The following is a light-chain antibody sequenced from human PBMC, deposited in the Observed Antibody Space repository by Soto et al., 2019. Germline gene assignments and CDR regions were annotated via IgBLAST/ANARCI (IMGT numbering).Light chain of an antibody. CDR3: QSYDSSLSGLYV. J-gene: IGLJ1*01. CDR2: GNS. Sequence: HSVLTQPPSVSGAPGQRVTISCTGSNSNIGAGYDVHWYQQLPGTAPKLLIYGNSNRPSGVPNRFSGSKSGTSASLAITGLQAEDEADYYCQSYDSSLSGLYVFGTGTKLTVL. CDR1: NSNIGAGYD. V-gene: IGLV1-40*01.